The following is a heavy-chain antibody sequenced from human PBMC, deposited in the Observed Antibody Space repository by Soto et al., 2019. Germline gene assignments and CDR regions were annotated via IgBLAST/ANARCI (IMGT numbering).Heavy chain of an antibody. D-gene: IGHD6-6*01. CDR2: ISYDGSNK. J-gene: IGHJ4*02. V-gene: IGHV3-30-3*01. CDR3: ARDKTQLVDSFWFDY. CDR1: GFTFSSYA. Sequence: GGSLRLSCAASGFTFSSYAMHWVRQAPGKGLEWVAVISYDGSNKYYADSVKGRFTISRDNSKNTLYLQMNSLRAEDTAVYYCARDKTQLVDSFWFDYWGQGTLVTVSS.